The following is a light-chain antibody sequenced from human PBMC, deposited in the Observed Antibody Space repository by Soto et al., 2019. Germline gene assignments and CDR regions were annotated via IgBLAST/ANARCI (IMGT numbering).Light chain of an antibody. CDR3: QQYGSSPPWT. J-gene: IGKJ1*01. Sequence: EIVLTQSPGTLSLSPGERATLSCRASQSVSSSYLAWYQQKPGQAPRLLIYGASSRATGIPDRFSGSGSGTDFALTISRLEPEDFAVYYCQQYGSSPPWTFGQGTKWISN. V-gene: IGKV3-20*01. CDR2: GAS. CDR1: QSVSSSY.